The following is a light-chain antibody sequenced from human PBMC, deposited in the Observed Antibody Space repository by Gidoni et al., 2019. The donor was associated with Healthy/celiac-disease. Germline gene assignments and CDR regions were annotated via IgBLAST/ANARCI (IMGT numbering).Light chain of an antibody. CDR2: WAS. CDR1: QSVLYSSNNKNY. CDR3: QQYYSTPET. J-gene: IGKJ1*01. V-gene: IGKV4-1*01. Sequence: GSLGERATINCKSSQSVLYSSNNKNYLAWYQQKPGQPPKLLIYWASTRESGVPDRFSGSGSGTDFTLTISSLQAEDVAVYYCQQYYSTPETFXXXTKVEIK.